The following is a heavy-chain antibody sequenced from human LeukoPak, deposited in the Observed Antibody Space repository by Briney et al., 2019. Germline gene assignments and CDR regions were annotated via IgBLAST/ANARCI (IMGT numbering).Heavy chain of an antibody. J-gene: IGHJ4*02. V-gene: IGHV3-74*01. CDR3: ARDFMYSISCAGC. D-gene: IGHD6-13*01. CDR2: IKTDGSST. CDR1: GFTFSSYW. Sequence: QPGGSLRLSCAASGFTFSSYWMHWVRQVPGKGLMWVSRIKTDGSSTSYADSVKGRFTISRDNAKNTLYPQMNSLRVEDTAVYYCARDFMYSISCAGCWGQGTLVTVSS.